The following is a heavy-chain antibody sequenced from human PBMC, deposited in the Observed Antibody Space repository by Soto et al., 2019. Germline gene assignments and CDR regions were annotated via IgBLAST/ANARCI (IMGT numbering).Heavy chain of an antibody. CDR1: GFTFSSYS. V-gene: IGHV3-21*01. CDR2: ISSSSSYI. J-gene: IGHJ4*02. CDR3: ARDLKAGGYYDSSGYYNNDY. Sequence: GGSLRLSCAASGFTFSSYSMNWVRQAPGKGLEWVSSISSSSSYIYYADSVKGRFTISRDNAKNSLYLQMNSLRAEDTAVYYCARDLKAGGYYDSSGYYNNDYWGQGTLVTVSS. D-gene: IGHD3-22*01.